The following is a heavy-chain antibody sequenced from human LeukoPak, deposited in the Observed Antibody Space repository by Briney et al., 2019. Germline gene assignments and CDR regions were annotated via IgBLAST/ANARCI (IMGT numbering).Heavy chain of an antibody. CDR1: GFTSSSFP. CDR2: ITGRGGNT. CDR3: ARDRAAFDS. Sequence: GGSLRLSCAASGFTSSSFPMSWVRQAPGKGLQWVSGITGRGGNTYYADSVEGRFTISRDNSKNTLSLQMDSLRAEDTAIYYCARDRAAFDSWGQGTLVTVSS. V-gene: IGHV3-23*01. D-gene: IGHD6-25*01. J-gene: IGHJ4*02.